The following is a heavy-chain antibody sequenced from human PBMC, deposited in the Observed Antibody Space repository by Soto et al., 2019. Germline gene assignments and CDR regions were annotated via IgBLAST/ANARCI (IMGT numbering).Heavy chain of an antibody. Sequence: PSETLSLTCTVSGGSISSYYWSWIRQPPGKGLEWIGYIYYSGSTNYNPSLKSRVTISVDTSKNQFSLKLSSVTAADTAVYYCARLWGSGYNWFDPWGQGTLVTSPQ. CDR1: GGSISSYY. CDR2: IYYSGST. D-gene: IGHD6-19*01. CDR3: ARLWGSGYNWFDP. V-gene: IGHV4-59*08. J-gene: IGHJ5*02.